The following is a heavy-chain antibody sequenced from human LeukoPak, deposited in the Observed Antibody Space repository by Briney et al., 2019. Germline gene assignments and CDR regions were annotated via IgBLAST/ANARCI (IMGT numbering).Heavy chain of an antibody. CDR3: AKEEAMVAQGIVVDYYFDY. CDR2: ISGSGNSI. CDR1: GFTFSSYA. D-gene: IGHD3-22*01. J-gene: IGHJ4*02. V-gene: IGHV3-23*01. Sequence: PGGSLRLSCAASGFTFSSYAMSWVRQAPGKGLEWVSAISGSGNSIYYADSVKGRLTTSRDNSKNTLYLQMNSLRAEDTAVYYCAKEEAMVAQGIVVDYYFDYWGQGTLVTVSS.